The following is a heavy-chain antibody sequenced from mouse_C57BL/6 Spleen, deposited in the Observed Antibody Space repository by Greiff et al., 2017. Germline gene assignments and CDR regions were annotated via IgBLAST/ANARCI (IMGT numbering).Heavy chain of an antibody. CDR2: SRNKANDYTT. V-gene: IGHV7-1*01. J-gene: IGHJ3*01. CDR1: GFTFSDFY. Sequence: EVKLVESGGGLVQSGRSLRLSCATSGFTFSDFYMEWVRQAPGKGLEWIAASRNKANDYTTEYSASVKGRFIVSRDTSQSILYLQMNALRAEDTAIYYCARAIYYDYDWFAYWGQGTLVTVSA. D-gene: IGHD2-4*01. CDR3: ARAIYYDYDWFAY.